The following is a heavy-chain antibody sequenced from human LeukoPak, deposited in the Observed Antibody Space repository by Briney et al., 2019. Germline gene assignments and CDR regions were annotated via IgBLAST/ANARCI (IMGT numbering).Heavy chain of an antibody. CDR2: MNPNSGNT. CDR3: ASATTTVTTFEFDY. CDR1: GYTFTSYD. Sequence: ASVKVSCKASGYTFTSYDINWVRQATGQGLEWMGWMNPNSGNTGYAQKFQGRVTMTRDTSISTAYMELSSLRSEDTAVYYCASATTTVTTFEFDYWGQGTLVTVSS. V-gene: IGHV1-8*01. J-gene: IGHJ4*02. D-gene: IGHD4-17*01.